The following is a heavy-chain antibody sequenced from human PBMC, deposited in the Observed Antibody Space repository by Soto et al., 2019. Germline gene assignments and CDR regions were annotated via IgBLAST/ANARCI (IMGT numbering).Heavy chain of an antibody. CDR1: GYTFTGYY. CDR3: AKVVEQHLVRLAFDI. D-gene: IGHD6-13*01. Sequence: ASVKVSCKASGYTFTGYYMHWVRQAPGQGLEWMGWINPNSGGTNYAQKFQGWVTMTRDTSISTAYMELSRLRSDDTAVYYCAKVVEQHLVRLAFDIWGQGTLVTVSS. V-gene: IGHV1-2*04. CDR2: INPNSGGT. J-gene: IGHJ3*02.